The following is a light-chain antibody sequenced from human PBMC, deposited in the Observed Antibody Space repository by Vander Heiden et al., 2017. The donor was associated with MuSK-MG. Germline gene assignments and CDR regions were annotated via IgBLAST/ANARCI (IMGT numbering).Light chain of an antibody. V-gene: IGKV3-20*01. Sequence: EIVLTQSPDTLSLSPGDRATLSCGASQSVTSGSLAWYQQKPGRAPRLLIYGASTRAAGTPDRFGGSGSGTDFTLTISRLEPEDFAVYYCQQYGSSALYTFGQGTKVGIK. CDR1: QSVTSGS. CDR3: QQYGSSALYT. CDR2: GAS. J-gene: IGKJ2*01.